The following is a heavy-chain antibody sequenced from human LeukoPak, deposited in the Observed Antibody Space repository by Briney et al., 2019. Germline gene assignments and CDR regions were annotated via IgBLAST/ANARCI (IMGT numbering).Heavy chain of an antibody. V-gene: IGHV4-30-2*01. CDR1: GGSISSGGYS. J-gene: IGHJ5*02. Sequence: SQTLSLTCAVSGGSISSGGYSWSWIRQQPGKGLEWIGYIYHSGSTYYNPSLKSRVTISVDRSKNQFSLKLSSVTAADTAVYYCARHLNWFDPWGQGTLVTVSS. CDR3: ARHLNWFDP. CDR2: IYHSGST.